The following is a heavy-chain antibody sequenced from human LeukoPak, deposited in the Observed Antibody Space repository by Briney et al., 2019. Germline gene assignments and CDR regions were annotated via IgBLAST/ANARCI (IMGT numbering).Heavy chain of an antibody. CDR2: ISGSGGDT. Sequence: PGGSLRLSCAASGFTFSNYAISWVRQAPGKGLEWVSGISGSGGDTYHADSVKGRFTISRDNSKNTLYLQMNSLRAEDTAVYYCARDSSGPLYWGQGTLVTVSS. CDR3: ARDSSGPLY. J-gene: IGHJ4*02. CDR1: GFTFSNYA. D-gene: IGHD6-19*01. V-gene: IGHV3-23*01.